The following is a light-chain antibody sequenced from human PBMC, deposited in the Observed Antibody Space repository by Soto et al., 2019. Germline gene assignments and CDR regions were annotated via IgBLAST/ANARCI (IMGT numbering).Light chain of an antibody. CDR1: SSDVGGYIY. CDR3: SSYTGSSTLV. V-gene: IGLV2-14*01. J-gene: IGLJ2*01. Sequence: QSALTQPASVSGSPGQSITISCTGTSSDVGGYIYVSWYQQHPGKAPKLMIYDVSHRPSGVSSRFSGSKSGNTASLTISGLQAEDEADYYCSSYTGSSTLVFGGGTKLIVL. CDR2: DVS.